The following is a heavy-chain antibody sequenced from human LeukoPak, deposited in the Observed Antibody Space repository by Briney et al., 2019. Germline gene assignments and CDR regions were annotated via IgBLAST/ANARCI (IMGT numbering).Heavy chain of an antibody. Sequence: SETLSLTCTVSGGPISSGGYYWSWIRQHPGKGLEWIGYIYYSGSTYYNPSLKSRVTISVDTSKNQFSLKLSSVTAADTAVYYCARSQFPRSGYYGFDPWGQGTLVTVSS. D-gene: IGHD3-22*01. CDR2: IYYSGST. J-gene: IGHJ5*02. V-gene: IGHV4-31*03. CDR3: ARSQFPRSGYYGFDP. CDR1: GGPISSGGYY.